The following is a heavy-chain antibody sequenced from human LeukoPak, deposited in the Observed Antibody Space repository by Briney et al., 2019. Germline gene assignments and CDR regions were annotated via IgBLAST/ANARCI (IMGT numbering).Heavy chain of an antibody. CDR1: GGTFSSYA. CDR2: IIPILGIA. Sequence: GASVKDSCKASGGTFSSYAISWVRQAPGQGLEWMGRIIPILGIANYAQKFQGRVTITADKSTSTAYMELSSLRSEDTAVYYCAKSRGSSSPYDIWGQGTMVTVSS. CDR3: AKSRGSSSPYDI. V-gene: IGHV1-69*04. J-gene: IGHJ3*02. D-gene: IGHD6-13*01.